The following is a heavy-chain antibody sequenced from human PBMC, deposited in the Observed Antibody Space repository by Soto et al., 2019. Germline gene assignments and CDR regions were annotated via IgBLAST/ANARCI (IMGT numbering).Heavy chain of an antibody. CDR2: INAGNGNT. CDR3: ARVQYSGYDTSYFDY. Sequence: ASVKVSCKASGYTFTSYAMHWVRQAPGQRLEWMGWINAGNGNTKYSQKFQGRVTITRDTSASTAYMELSSLRSEDTAVYYCARVQYSGYDTSYFDYWGQGTLVTVSS. J-gene: IGHJ4*02. D-gene: IGHD5-12*01. V-gene: IGHV1-3*01. CDR1: GYTFTSYA.